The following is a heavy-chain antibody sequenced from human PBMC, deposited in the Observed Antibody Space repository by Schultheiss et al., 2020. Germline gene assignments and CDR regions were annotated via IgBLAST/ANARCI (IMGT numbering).Heavy chain of an antibody. CDR1: GFTFSSYG. CDR3: ARVLSSGWFSWFDP. CDR2: ISYDGSDE. V-gene: IGHV3-30*03. Sequence: GESLQISCAASGFTFSSYGMHWVRQAPGKGLEWVAFISYDGSDEYHADSVKGRFTISRDNAKNTLYLQMNSLRAEDTAVYYCARVLSSGWFSWFDPWGQGTVVTVSS. D-gene: IGHD6-19*01. J-gene: IGHJ5*02.